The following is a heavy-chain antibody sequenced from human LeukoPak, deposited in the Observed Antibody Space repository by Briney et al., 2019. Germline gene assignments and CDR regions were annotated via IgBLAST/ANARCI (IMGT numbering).Heavy chain of an antibody. Sequence: ASLKVSCKASGYTFTNYGISWVRQAPGQGLEWMGWISAYNGDTDYAQKLQGRVTLTTDTSTSTAYMELRSLRSDDTAVYYCARGWELLGWFDPWGQGTLVTVSS. CDR3: ARGWELLGWFDP. D-gene: IGHD1-26*01. J-gene: IGHJ5*02. CDR2: ISAYNGDT. CDR1: GYTFTNYG. V-gene: IGHV1-18*01.